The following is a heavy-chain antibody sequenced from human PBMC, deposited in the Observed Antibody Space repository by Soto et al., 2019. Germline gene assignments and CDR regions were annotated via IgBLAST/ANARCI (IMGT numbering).Heavy chain of an antibody. Sequence: SETLSLTCTVSGTSISSYYWSWIRQPPGKGLEWIANIHYSGTTNYNPSLASRVTLSVDTSKNQFSLKMTSVTAADRAMYFCARYNSYAIDYWGRGTLVTVPQ. D-gene: IGHD2-8*01. CDR3: ARYNSYAIDY. CDR2: IHYSGTT. J-gene: IGHJ4*02. V-gene: IGHV4-59*01. CDR1: GTSISSYY.